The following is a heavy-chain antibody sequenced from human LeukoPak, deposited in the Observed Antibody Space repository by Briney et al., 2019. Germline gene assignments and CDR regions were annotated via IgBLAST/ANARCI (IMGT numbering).Heavy chain of an antibody. CDR2: IYHSGST. CDR3: ARDERTRRLDY. J-gene: IGHJ4*02. CDR1: GGSISSSSYY. V-gene: IGHV4-39*07. Sequence: PSETLSLTCTVSGGSISSSSYYWGWIRQPPGKGLEWIGSIYHSGSTYYNPSLKSRVTISVDTSKNQFSLKLSSVTAADTAVYYCARDERTRRLDYWGQGTLVTVSS. D-gene: IGHD2-2*01.